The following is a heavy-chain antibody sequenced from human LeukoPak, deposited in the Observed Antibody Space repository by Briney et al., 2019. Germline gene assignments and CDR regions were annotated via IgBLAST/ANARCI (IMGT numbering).Heavy chain of an antibody. J-gene: IGHJ6*03. D-gene: IGHD6-19*01. V-gene: IGHV6-1*01. Sequence: SQTLSLTCAISGDSVSSNSAAWNWIRQSPSRGLEWLGRTYYRSKWYNDYAVSVKSRITINPDTSKNQFSLQLNSVTPEDTAVYYCARAPVYSSGWYGELAYYYYYMDVWGKGTTVTVSS. CDR1: GDSVSSNSAA. CDR2: TYYRSKWYN. CDR3: ARAPVYSSGWYGELAYYYYYMDV.